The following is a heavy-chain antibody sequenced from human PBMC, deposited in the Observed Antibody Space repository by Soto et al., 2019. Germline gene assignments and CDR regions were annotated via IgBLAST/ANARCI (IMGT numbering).Heavy chain of an antibody. D-gene: IGHD3-9*01. Sequence: GGSLRLSCAASGFTFSNAWMNWVRQAPGKGLEWVGRIKSKTDGGTTDYAAPVKGRFTISRDDSKNTLYLQMNSLKTEDTAVYYCTTDLSIGPAPYDILTGYLNWFDPWGQGTLVTVSS. CDR3: TTDLSIGPAPYDILTGYLNWFDP. CDR2: IKSKTDGGTT. V-gene: IGHV3-15*07. J-gene: IGHJ5*02. CDR1: GFTFSNAW.